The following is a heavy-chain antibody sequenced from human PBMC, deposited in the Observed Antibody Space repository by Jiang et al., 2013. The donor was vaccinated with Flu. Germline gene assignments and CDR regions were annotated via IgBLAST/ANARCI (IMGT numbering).Heavy chain of an antibody. CDR1: GGSISSYY. V-gene: IGHV4-59*01. CDR3: ARGLNLQLIWYFDL. J-gene: IGHJ2*01. CDR2: IYYSGST. D-gene: IGHD1-1*01. Sequence: GLVKPSETLSLTCTVSGGSISSYYWSWIRQPPGKGLEWIGYIYYSGSTNYNPSLKSRVTISVDTSKNQFSLKLSSVTAADTAVYYCARGLNLQLIWYFDLWGRGTLVTVSS.